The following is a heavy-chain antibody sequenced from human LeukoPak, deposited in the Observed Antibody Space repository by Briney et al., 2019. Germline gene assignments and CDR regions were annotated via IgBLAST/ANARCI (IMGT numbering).Heavy chain of an antibody. V-gene: IGHV3-30*19. J-gene: IGHJ3*02. D-gene: IGHD5-18*01. CDR3: AVYSYGYVNAFDI. CDR2: ISYDGSNK. CDR1: GFTFSSYG. Sequence: GGSLRLSCAASGFTFSSYGMHWVRQAPGKGLEWVAVISYDGSNKYYADSVKGRFTISRDNSKNTLYLQMNSLRAEDTAVYYCAVYSYGYVNAFDIWGQGTMVTVSS.